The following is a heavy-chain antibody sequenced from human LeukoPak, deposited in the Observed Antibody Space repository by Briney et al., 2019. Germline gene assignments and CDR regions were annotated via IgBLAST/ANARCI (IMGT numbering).Heavy chain of an antibody. D-gene: IGHD3-10*01. CDR2: IYYSGST. V-gene: IGHV4-59*12. CDR3: ARGRGSGSYYKYAFDI. CDR1: GGSISSYY. Sequence: SETLSLTCTVSGGSISSYYWSWIRQPPGKGLEWIGYIYYSGSTNYNPSLKSRVTISVDKSKNQFSLKLSSVTAADTAVYYCARGRGSGSYYKYAFDIWGQGTMVTVSS. J-gene: IGHJ3*02.